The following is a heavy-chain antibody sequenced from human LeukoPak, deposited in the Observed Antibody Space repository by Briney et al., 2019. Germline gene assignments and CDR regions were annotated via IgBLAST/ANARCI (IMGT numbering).Heavy chain of an antibody. CDR2: IKHNGGEK. V-gene: IGHV3-7*03. CDR3: ARDYTGYFP. D-gene: IGHD3-9*01. J-gene: IGHJ5*02. Sequence: GGSLRLSCVASGFTFTDYFMSWVRQAPGKGLEWVASIKHNGGEKYYVDSVKGRFTISRDNAKNSLYLQMNSLRAEDTAVYYCARDYTGYFPWGQGTLVIVSS. CDR1: GFTFTDYF.